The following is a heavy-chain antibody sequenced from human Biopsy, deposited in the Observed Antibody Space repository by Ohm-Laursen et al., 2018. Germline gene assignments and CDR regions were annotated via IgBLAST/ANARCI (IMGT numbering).Heavy chain of an antibody. CDR1: GFSLNTGGVG. CDR2: VYWDDDK. CDR3: AHSAGSDGFNVDFDY. V-gene: IGHV2-5*02. J-gene: IGHJ4*02. Sequence: STQTLTLTFTFSGFSLNTGGVGVGWIRQPPGKALQWLALVYWDDDKRYSPTLKNRLTITKDTSQNRVVLTMTNMEPVDTGTYYCAHSAGSDGFNVDFDYWGQGTLVTVPS. D-gene: IGHD5-24*01.